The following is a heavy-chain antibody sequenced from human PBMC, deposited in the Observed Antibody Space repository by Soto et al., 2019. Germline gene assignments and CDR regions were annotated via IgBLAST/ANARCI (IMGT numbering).Heavy chain of an antibody. CDR2: IIPIFGTA. V-gene: IGHV1-69*01. D-gene: IGHD6-19*01. CDR1: GGTFTSYA. J-gene: IGHJ4*01. CDR3: ARDHRIAVAGTSFDY. Sequence: QVQLVQSGAEVKKPGSSVKVSCKASGGTFTSYAFSWVRQAPGQGLEWMGGIIPIFGTANYAQKFQGRVTITADESTSTADMELTSLRSEDTAMYYCARDHRIAVAGTSFDYWGQGTLVTVSS.